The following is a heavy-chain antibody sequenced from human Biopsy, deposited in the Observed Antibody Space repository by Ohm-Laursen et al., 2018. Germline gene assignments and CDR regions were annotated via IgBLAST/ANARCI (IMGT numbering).Heavy chain of an antibody. J-gene: IGHJ4*02. D-gene: IGHD5-12*01. CDR2: INSDASYI. V-gene: IGHV3-21*01. CDR3: AREKSGQSGRYFDY. Sequence: SLRLSCSASTFTFSSDSVNWVRQAPGKGLEWVSYINSDASYIYYGVSVRGRFTISRDNAKNSVYLQMNSLRVEDTAVYYCAREKSGQSGRYFDYWGPGTLVSVSS. CDR1: TFTFSSDS.